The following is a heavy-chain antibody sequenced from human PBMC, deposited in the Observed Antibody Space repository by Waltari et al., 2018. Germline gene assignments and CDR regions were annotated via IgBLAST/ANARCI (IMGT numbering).Heavy chain of an antibody. CDR2: INPNSGGT. Sequence: QVQLVQSGAEVKKPGASVKVSCKASGYTFTSYGISWVRQAPGQGLEWMGRINPNSGGTNYAQKFQGRGTMTRDTSISTAYMELSRLRSDDTAVYYCARERVVVPAGDTDYWGQGTLVTVSS. CDR1: GYTFTSYG. D-gene: IGHD2-2*01. CDR3: ARERVVVPAGDTDY. J-gene: IGHJ4*02. V-gene: IGHV1-2*06.